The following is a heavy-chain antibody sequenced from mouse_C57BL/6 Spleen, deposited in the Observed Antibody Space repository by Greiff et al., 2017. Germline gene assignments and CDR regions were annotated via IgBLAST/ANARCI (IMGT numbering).Heavy chain of an antibody. D-gene: IGHD1-1*01. CDR3: TREGGVVPFDY. J-gene: IGHJ2*01. CDR2: ISSGGDYI. V-gene: IGHV5-9-1*02. Sequence: DVMLVESGEGLVKPGGSLKLSCAASGFTFSSYAMSWVRQTPEKRLEWVAYISSGGDYIYYADTVKGRFTISRDNARNTLYLQMSSLKSEDTAMYYCTREGGVVPFDYWGQGTTLTVSS. CDR1: GFTFSSYA.